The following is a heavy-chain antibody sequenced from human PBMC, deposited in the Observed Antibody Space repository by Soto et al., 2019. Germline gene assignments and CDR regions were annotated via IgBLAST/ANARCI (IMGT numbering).Heavy chain of an antibody. V-gene: IGHV3-64D*06. Sequence: PGGSLRLSCLASGFTFSEYSMNWVRQAPGKGLQYVSTISSDGDITYYADSVKGRFTISRDNSKNTLYLQMNSLRAEDTAVDYCVNACAFDEILTGYYSTYVFDPWGQGTMVTVSS. CDR3: VNACAFDEILTGYYSTYVFDP. CDR2: ISSDGDIT. CDR1: GFTFSEYS. D-gene: IGHD3-9*01. J-gene: IGHJ5*01.